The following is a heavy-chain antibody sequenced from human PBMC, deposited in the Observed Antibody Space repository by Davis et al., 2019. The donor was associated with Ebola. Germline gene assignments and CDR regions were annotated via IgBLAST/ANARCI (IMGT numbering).Heavy chain of an antibody. J-gene: IGHJ4*02. Sequence: PGGSLRLSCAASGFPFRYYAMNWVRQAPGKGLEWVSGISGAGGDKKYADSVKGRFTISRDNSTGNRFLQLDSLRVEDTAIYYCTKESRWYGGYYFDTWGQGTLVIVSS. CDR1: GFPFRYYA. V-gene: IGHV3-23*01. CDR2: ISGAGGDK. CDR3: TKESRWYGGYYFDT. D-gene: IGHD4-23*01.